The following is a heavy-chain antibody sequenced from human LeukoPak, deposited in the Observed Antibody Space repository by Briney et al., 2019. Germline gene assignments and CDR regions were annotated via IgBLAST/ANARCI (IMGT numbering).Heavy chain of an antibody. CDR1: GFTFKDYG. CDR3: AKLLGSGDYSPYFGS. D-gene: IGHD4-17*01. V-gene: IGHV3-30*02. J-gene: IGHJ4*02. CDR2: TRYDGNNN. Sequence: GGSLRLSCAASGFTFKDYGMNWVRLAPGKGLEWVAFTRYDGNNNYYADSVKGRFTISRDNSKNTLFLQMNGLRDEDTAVYYCAKLLGSGDYSPYFGSWGQGTLVTVSS.